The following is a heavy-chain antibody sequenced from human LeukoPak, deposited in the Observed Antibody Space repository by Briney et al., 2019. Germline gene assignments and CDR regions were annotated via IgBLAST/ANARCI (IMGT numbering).Heavy chain of an antibody. Sequence: GGSLRLSCSASGFTFSNYAMYWVRQAPGKGLEYVSSISSDGGSTYDADSVKGRFTISRDNAKNSLYLQMNSLRAEDTAVYYCARAAPYCSSTSCYSDYWGQGTLVTVSS. J-gene: IGHJ4*02. V-gene: IGHV3-64*04. CDR3: ARAAPYCSSTSCYSDY. CDR2: ISSDGGST. D-gene: IGHD2-2*02. CDR1: GFTFSNYA.